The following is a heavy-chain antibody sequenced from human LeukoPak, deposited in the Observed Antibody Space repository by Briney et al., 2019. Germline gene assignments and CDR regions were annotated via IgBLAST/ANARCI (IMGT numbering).Heavy chain of an antibody. Sequence: GGTLRLTCAASGFIFSRHGMNWVRQAPGKGLEWVSGISPSGDITYYADSVKGRFAISRDNSKNTVYLQMDSLRFEDAAVYYCAQDPAYIRFDNWGQGTLVTVSS. CDR3: AQDPAYIRFDN. D-gene: IGHD1-1*01. CDR2: ISPSGDIT. V-gene: IGHV3-23*01. J-gene: IGHJ4*02. CDR1: GFIFSRHG.